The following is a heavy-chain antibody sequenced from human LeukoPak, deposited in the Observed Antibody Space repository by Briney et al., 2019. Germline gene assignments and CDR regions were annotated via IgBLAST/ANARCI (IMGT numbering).Heavy chain of an antibody. CDR2: ISFDGHAQ. Sequence: PGGSLRLSCAASGFTFSTCAMSWVRQAPGTGLEWVAFISFDGHAQFYTDSVKGRFTISRDNFRNTLDLQMYNLRTEDTAIYYCIKDSRGTSGYYEYFQDWGQGTLVTVSS. J-gene: IGHJ1*01. V-gene: IGHV3-30*18. CDR3: IKDSRGTSGYYEYFQD. D-gene: IGHD3-22*01. CDR1: GFTFSTCA.